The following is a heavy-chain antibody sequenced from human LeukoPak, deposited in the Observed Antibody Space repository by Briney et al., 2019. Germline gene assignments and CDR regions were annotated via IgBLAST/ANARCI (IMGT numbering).Heavy chain of an antibody. Sequence: KPSETLSLTCTVSSVSISPYYWSWIRQTPGKGLEWIGYILYSGTTTNYNPSLKSRVTISVDTSKNQFSLKLSSVTAADTAVYYCARVGDWNDLVYWGQGTLVTVSS. D-gene: IGHD1-1*01. J-gene: IGHJ4*02. V-gene: IGHV4-59*01. CDR1: SVSISPYY. CDR2: ILYSGTTT. CDR3: ARVGDWNDLVY.